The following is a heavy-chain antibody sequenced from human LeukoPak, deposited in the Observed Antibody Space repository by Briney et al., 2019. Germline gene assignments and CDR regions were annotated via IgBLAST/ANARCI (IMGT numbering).Heavy chain of an antibody. Sequence: GGSLRLSCSASGFTFSSYAMHWVRQAPGKGLEYVSAISSNGGSTYYADSVKGRFPISRDNSKNTLYLQMSSLRAEDTAVYYCVKDKAVVAASYYFDYWGQGTLVTVSS. J-gene: IGHJ4*02. CDR3: VKDKAVVAASYYFDY. CDR2: ISSNGGST. CDR1: GFTFSSYA. V-gene: IGHV3-64D*06. D-gene: IGHD2-15*01.